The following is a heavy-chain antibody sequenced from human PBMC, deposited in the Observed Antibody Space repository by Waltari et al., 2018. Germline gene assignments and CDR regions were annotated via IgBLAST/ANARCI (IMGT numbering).Heavy chain of an antibody. CDR2: MNPNRGNR. V-gene: IGHV1-8*02. Sequence: QVQLVQSGAEVQKPGASVMVSCKASGYTFTSSDINWVRPATGQGLEGMGWMNPNRGNRGYEQRFQGRVTMTRNTSISTAYMELSRLRSEDTAVYDGERVGYDYDSRGYFYGYWGQGTLVTVSS. CDR1: GYTFTSSD. CDR3: ERVGYDYDSRGYFYGY. D-gene: IGHD3-22*01. J-gene: IGHJ4*02.